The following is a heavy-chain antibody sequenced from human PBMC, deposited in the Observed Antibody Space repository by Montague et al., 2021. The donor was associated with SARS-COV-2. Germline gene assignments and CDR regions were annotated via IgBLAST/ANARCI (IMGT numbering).Heavy chain of an antibody. V-gene: IGHV4-59*01. CDR1: GGSISSYY. Sequence: SETLSLTCTVSGGSISSYYWSWIRQPPGKGLEWIGYIYYSGSTNYNPSLKSRVTISVDTSKNQFSLTLSSVTAAGTAVYYCARAAGYNWNYGYNWFDPWGQGTLVTVSS. D-gene: IGHD1-7*01. CDR3: ARAAGYNWNYGYNWFDP. CDR2: IYYSGST. J-gene: IGHJ5*02.